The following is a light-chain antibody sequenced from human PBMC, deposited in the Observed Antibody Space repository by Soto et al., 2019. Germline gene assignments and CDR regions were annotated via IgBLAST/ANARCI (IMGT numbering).Light chain of an antibody. CDR3: QQYYSYPRT. CDR2: AAS. V-gene: IGKV1-17*03. J-gene: IGKJ1*01. Sequence: IHMTQSPSAMSTSVGDRVTITCRASQGISNYLAWFQQKPGKVPKRLIYAASILQSGVPSRFSGSGFGTDFTLTISCLQSEDFATYYCQQYYSYPRTFGQGTKVDIK. CDR1: QGISNY.